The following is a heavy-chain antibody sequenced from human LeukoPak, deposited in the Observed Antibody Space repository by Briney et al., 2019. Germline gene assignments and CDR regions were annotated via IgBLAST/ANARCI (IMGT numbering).Heavy chain of an antibody. CDR1: GYRFTSYW. D-gene: IGHD2-2*01. V-gene: IGHV5-51*01. CDR3: ARQSSDCSSTSCYLSWFDP. Sequence: EESLKISCKGSGYRFTSYWIGWVRQMPGKGLEWMGIIYPGDSDTRYSPSFQGQVTISADKSISTAYLQWSSLKASDTAMYYCARQSSDCSSTSCYLSWFDPWGQGTLVTVSS. J-gene: IGHJ5*02. CDR2: IYPGDSDT.